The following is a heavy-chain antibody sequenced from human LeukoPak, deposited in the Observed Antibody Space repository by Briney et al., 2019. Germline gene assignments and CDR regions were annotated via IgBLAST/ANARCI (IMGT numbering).Heavy chain of an antibody. CDR2: INSDGSST. J-gene: IGHJ5*02. D-gene: IGHD2-15*01. Sequence: GGSLRLSCAASGFTFSSYWMHWVRQAPGKGLVWVSRINSDGSSTSYADSVKGRFTISRDNAKNTLYLQMNSLRAEDTAVYYCAKPAYCSGGSCYNWFDPWGQGTLVTVSS. CDR3: AKPAYCSGGSCYNWFDP. CDR1: GFTFSSYW. V-gene: IGHV3-74*01.